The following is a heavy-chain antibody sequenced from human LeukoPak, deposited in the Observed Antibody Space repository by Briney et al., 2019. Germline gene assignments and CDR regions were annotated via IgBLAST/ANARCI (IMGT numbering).Heavy chain of an antibody. CDR1: GFTFSSYA. CDR2: ISGSGGST. V-gene: IGHV3-23*01. CDR3: AKFKSAGVPFDY. J-gene: IGHJ4*02. Sequence: SGWSLRLSCAASGFTFSSYAMSWVRQAPGKGLVRVSAISGSGGSTYYADSVKGRFTISRDNSKNTLYLQMNSLRAEDTAVYYCAKFKSAGVPFDYWGQGTLVTVSS. D-gene: IGHD3-10*01.